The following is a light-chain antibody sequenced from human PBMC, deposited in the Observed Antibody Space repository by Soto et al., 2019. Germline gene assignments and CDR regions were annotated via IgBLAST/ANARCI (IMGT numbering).Light chain of an antibody. J-gene: IGKJ1*01. Sequence: DIQSTQSPSSLSASVGDSITITCQASHDINTYLHWYQQKLGKAPKLLISATSTLQSGVPSRFSGRGSGTNFTLTISSLQPEDFATYYCIQDFISPLTVGQGTKVEL. V-gene: IGKV1-39*01. CDR1: HDINTY. CDR3: IQDFISPLT. CDR2: ATS.